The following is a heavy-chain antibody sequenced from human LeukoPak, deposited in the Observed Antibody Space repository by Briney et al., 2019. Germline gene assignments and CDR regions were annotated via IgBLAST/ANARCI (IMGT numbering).Heavy chain of an antibody. CDR2: ISGSGGST. D-gene: IGHD2-2*01. J-gene: IGHJ4*02. CDR3: AKSVGYCSSTSCYACDY. CDR1: GFTFSSYA. Sequence: PGGSLRLSCAASGFTFSSYAMSWVRQAPGKGLEWVSAISGSGGSTYYADSVKGRFTISRDNSKNTLYLQMNSLRAEDTAVYYCAKSVGYCSSTSCYACDYWGQGTLVTVSS. V-gene: IGHV3-23*01.